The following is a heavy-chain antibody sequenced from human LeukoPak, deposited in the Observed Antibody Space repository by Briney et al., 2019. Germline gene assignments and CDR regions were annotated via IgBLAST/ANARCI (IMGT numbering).Heavy chain of an antibody. CDR2: IHPGDSDT. J-gene: IGHJ4*02. V-gene: IGHV5-51*01. CDR1: GSSFTNYW. Sequence: PGASLQISFQGSGSSFTNYWIGWVRQMPGQGLEWMGIIHPGDSDTRYSPSFQGQVTISVDKSVTTAYLQWSSLKASDTAMYFCAGLPHRYFHFWGQGTLVTVSS. CDR3: AGLPHRYFHF. D-gene: IGHD1-14*01.